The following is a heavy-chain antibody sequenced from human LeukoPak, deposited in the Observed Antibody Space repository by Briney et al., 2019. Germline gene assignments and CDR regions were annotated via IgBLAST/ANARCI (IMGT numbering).Heavy chain of an antibody. CDR1: GFTFRNYV. D-gene: IGHD3-10*01. CDR3: AREGYYGSGSPPSLYFDY. Sequence: PGGSLRLSCAASGFTFRNYVIHWVRQAPGKGPEWVAVTSSDLNVKLYADSVKGRFTISRDNPRSTLYLQMNSLRPEDTAIYYCAREGYYGSGSPPSLYFDYWGQGTLVTVSS. CDR2: TSSDLNVK. J-gene: IGHJ4*02. V-gene: IGHV3-30-3*01.